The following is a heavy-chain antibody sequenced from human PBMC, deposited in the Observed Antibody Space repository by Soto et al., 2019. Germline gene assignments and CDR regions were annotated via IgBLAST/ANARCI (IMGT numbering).Heavy chain of an antibody. CDR2: IYPGDSDT. CDR1: GYSFTSYW. CDR3: ARSWSAAGTGYYYYYYYGMDV. Sequence: PGESLKISCKGSGYSFTSYWIGWVRQMPGKGLEWMGIIYPGDSDTRYSPSFQGQVTISADKSISTAYLQWSSLKASDTAMYYCARSWSAAGTGYYYYYYYGMDVWGQGTTVTVSS. J-gene: IGHJ6*02. D-gene: IGHD6-13*01. V-gene: IGHV5-51*01.